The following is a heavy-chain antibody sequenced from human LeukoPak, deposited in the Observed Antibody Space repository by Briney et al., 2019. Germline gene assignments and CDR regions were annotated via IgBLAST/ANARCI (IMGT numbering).Heavy chain of an antibody. V-gene: IGHV3-66*01. J-gene: IGHJ4*02. D-gene: IGHD6-6*01. CDR2: IYSGGST. CDR3: ARALDSYSSSMPFDY. CDR1: GFTVSSNY. Sequence: PGGSLRLSCAASGFTVSSNYMSWVRQAPGKGLEWVSVIYSGGSTYYADSVKGRFTISRDNSKNTLYLQMNSLRAEDTAVHYCARALDSYSSSMPFDYWGQGTLVTVSS.